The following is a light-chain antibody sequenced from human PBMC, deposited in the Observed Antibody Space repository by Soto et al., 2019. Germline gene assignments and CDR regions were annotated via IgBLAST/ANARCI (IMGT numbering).Light chain of an antibody. CDR2: GAS. Sequence: DIQMTQSPSSLSASVGVRVTITCRASQSIRSYLNWYHQKPGKTPQLLIYGASNLQSGAPSRFTGSGTGTQFTQTISSLQPEDFAASYCQQSYTTPYTFGQGTKLEIK. J-gene: IGKJ2*01. CDR3: QQSYTTPYT. CDR1: QSIRSY. V-gene: IGKV1-39*01.